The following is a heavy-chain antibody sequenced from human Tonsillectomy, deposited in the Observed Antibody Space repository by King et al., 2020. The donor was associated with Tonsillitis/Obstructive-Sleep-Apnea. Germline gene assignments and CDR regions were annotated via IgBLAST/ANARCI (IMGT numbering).Heavy chain of an antibody. J-gene: IGHJ5*02. D-gene: IGHD2/OR15-2a*01. Sequence: VQLVESGGSLVQPGGSLRLSCAASGFTFSNYAMTWVRQAPGKGLEWVSSISASGVSTYYADSVKGRFTISRDNSKNTLSLQMNSLRAEDTAFYYCAKGPGVGPGTPYHFDPGGQGTLVTVSS. CDR2: ISASGVST. CDR1: GFTFSNYA. V-gene: IGHV3-23*04. CDR3: AKGPGVGPGTPYHFDP.